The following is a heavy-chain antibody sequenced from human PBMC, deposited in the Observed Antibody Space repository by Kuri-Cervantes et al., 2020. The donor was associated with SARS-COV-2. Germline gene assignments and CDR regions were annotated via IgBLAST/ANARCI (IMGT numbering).Heavy chain of an antibody. CDR3: AREYCSSTSCYAGDYYYGMDV. CDR1: GYTFTSYD. CDR2: MNPNSGNT. J-gene: IGHJ6*02. Sequence: ASVKVSCKASGYTFTSYDINWVRQATGQGLEWMGWMNPNSGNTGYAQKFQGRVTMTRSTSISTAYMELSSLRSEDTAVYYCAREYCSSTSCYAGDYYYGMDVWGQGTTVTVSS. D-gene: IGHD2-2*01. V-gene: IGHV1-8*01.